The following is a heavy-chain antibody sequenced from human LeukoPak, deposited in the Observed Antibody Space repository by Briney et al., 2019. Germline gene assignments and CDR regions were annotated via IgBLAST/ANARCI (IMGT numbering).Heavy chain of an antibody. J-gene: IGHJ6*04. CDR3: AELGITMIGGV. Sequence: TGGSLRLSCVASGFTFSGYSLSWVRQAPGKGLEWVSSISAGNYVYYADSVKGRFTISRDNAKNSLYLQMNSLRAEDTAVYYCAELGITMIGGVWGKGTTVTISS. CDR1: GFTFSGYS. V-gene: IGHV3-69-1*02. D-gene: IGHD3-10*02. CDR2: ISAGNYV.